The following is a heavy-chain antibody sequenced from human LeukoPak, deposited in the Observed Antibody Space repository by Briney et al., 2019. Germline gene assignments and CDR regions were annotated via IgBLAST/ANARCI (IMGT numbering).Heavy chain of an antibody. CDR2: ISGSGGST. V-gene: IGHV3-23*01. CDR3: AKAMTYYYDSSGYLDY. Sequence: PGGSLRLSCAASGFTFSSYAMSWVRQAPGKGLEWVSAISGSGGSTYYADSVKGRFTISRDNSKNTLYLQMNSLRAEDTAVYYCAKAMTYYYDSSGYLDYWGQGTLVTVSS. J-gene: IGHJ4*02. CDR1: GFTFSSYA. D-gene: IGHD3-22*01.